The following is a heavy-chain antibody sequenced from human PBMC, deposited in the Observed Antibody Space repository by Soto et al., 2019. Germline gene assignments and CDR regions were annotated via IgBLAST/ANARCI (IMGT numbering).Heavy chain of an antibody. Sequence: ASVKVSFKASGGTFSSYAISWVRQAPGQGLEWMGGIIPIFGTANYAQKFQGRVTITADESTSTVYMELSSLRSEDTSVYYCARLPFGSWSYYNGPPDYYYGMDVWGQGTTVTVS. CDR3: ARLPFGSWSYYNGPPDYYYGMDV. V-gene: IGHV1-69*13. D-gene: IGHD3-10*01. J-gene: IGHJ6*02. CDR1: GGTFSSYA. CDR2: IIPIFGTA.